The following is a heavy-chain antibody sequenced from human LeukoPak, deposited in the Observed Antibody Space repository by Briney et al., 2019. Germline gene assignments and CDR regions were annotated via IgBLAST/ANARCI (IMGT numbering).Heavy chain of an antibody. CDR3: AAFRDGYNWHLDY. CDR1: GGSISSYY. V-gene: IGHV4-59*01. Sequence: SETLSLTCTVSGGSISSYYWSWIRQPPGKGLEWIGYIYYSGSTNYNPSLKSRVTISVDTSKNQFSLRLNSVTAADTAVYYCAAFRDGYNWHLDYWGQGTLVTVSS. J-gene: IGHJ4*02. D-gene: IGHD5-24*01. CDR2: IYYSGST.